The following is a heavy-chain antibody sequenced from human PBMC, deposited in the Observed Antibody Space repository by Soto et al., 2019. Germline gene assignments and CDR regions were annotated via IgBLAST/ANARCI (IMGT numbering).Heavy chain of an antibody. CDR1: GFTFSSYA. Sequence: GGSLRLSCAASGFTFSSYAMSWVRQAPGKGLEWVSAISGSGGSTYYADSVKGRFTISRDNSKNTLYLQMNSLRAEDTAVYYCAKERVTMVRGVIISRNYGMDVWGQGTTVTVSS. CDR3: AKERVTMVRGVIISRNYGMDV. D-gene: IGHD3-10*01. V-gene: IGHV3-23*01. J-gene: IGHJ6*02. CDR2: ISGSGGST.